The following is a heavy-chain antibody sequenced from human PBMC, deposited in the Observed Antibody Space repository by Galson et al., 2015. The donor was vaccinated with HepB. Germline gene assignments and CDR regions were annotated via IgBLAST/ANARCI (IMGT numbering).Heavy chain of an antibody. CDR1: GYSISSGYY. Sequence: ETLSLTCTVSGYSISSGYYWGWIRQPPGKGLEWIGSIYHSGSAYYNPSLKSRVTISVDTSKNQFSLKLSSVTAADTAVYYCVTPTTPDAFDIWGQGTMVTVSS. D-gene: IGHD1-26*01. J-gene: IGHJ3*02. CDR3: VTPTTPDAFDI. V-gene: IGHV4-38-2*02. CDR2: IYHSGSA.